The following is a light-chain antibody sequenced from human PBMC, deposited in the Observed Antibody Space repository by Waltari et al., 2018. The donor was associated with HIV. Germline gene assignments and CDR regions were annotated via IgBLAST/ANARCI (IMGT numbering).Light chain of an antibody. V-gene: IGLV3-1*01. CDR3: QAWDSSTAV. Sequence: SYELTQPPSVSVSPGQTASITCSGDKLGAHYACWYQQTPGQSPVVVIYQDNKRSSGIPERFSGSNSGNTATLTIRETQAMDEADYYCQAWDSSTAVFGGATKLTVL. CDR1: KLGAHY. CDR2: QDN. J-gene: IGLJ2*01.